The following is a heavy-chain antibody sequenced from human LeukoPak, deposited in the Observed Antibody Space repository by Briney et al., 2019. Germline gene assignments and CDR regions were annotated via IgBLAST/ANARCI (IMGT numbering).Heavy chain of an antibody. D-gene: IGHD1-26*01. V-gene: IGHV3-48*03. Sequence: GGSLRLSCAASGFTFSSYEMNWVRQAPGKGLEWVSYISSSASIICYADSVKGRFTISRDNAKNSLYLQMNSLRAEDTAVYYCARDGGSYQFDYWGQGTLVTVSS. J-gene: IGHJ4*02. CDR2: ISSSASII. CDR3: ARDGGSYQFDY. CDR1: GFTFSSYE.